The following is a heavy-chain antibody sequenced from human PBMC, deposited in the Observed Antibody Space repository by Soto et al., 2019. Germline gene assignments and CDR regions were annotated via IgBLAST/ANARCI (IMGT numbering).Heavy chain of an antibody. CDR2: IYYSGST. Sequence: QVQLQESGPGLVKPSETLSLTCTVSGGSVSSGSYYWSWIRQPPGKGLEWIGYIYYSGSTNYNPSLKSRVTISVDTSKNQFSLKLSSVTAADTAVYYCARVRGIAVAGTREFDYWGQGTLVTVSS. J-gene: IGHJ4*02. CDR1: GGSVSSGSYY. D-gene: IGHD6-19*01. CDR3: ARVRGIAVAGTREFDY. V-gene: IGHV4-61*01.